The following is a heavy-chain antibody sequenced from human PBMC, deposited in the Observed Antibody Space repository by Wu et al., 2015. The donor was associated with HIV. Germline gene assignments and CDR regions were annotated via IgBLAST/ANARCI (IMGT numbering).Heavy chain of an antibody. CDR2: ISAYNGNT. D-gene: IGHD2-2*01. V-gene: IGHV1-18*01. CDR3: ARDRAVTVKVVPVATPDY. J-gene: IGHJ4*02. CDR1: GYTFTSYG. Sequence: QVQLVQSGAEVKKPGASVKVSCKASGYTFTSYGISWVRQAPGQGLEWMGWISAYNGNTNYAQKLQGRVTMTTDTSTSTAYMELRSLRSDDTAVYYCARDRAVTVKVVPVATPDYWGQGTLVTVSS.